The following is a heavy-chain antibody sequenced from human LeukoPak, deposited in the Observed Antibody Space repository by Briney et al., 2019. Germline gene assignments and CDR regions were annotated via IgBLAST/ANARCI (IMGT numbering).Heavy chain of an antibody. Sequence: PGGSLRLSCAASGFTFSSYEMNWVRQAPGKGLEWVSYISSSGSTIYYADSVKGRFTISRDNSKNTLYLQMNSLRAEDTAVYYCARDRFPEGYDAFDIWGQGTMVTVSS. CDR1: GFTFSSYE. CDR3: ARDRFPEGYDAFDI. CDR2: ISSSGSTI. D-gene: IGHD1-14*01. V-gene: IGHV3-48*03. J-gene: IGHJ3*02.